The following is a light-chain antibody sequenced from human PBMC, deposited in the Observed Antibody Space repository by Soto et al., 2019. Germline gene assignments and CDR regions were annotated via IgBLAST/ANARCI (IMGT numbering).Light chain of an antibody. CDR2: QVS. Sequence: DVVMTQSPLSLPVTLGQPASISCRSSQSLVYSNGKTYLNWFLQRPGQSPRRLIYQVSNRDSGVPDRFSGSGSGSDFTLKISRVEAEDVGIYYCMQGTHWPPTFGPWTKMDIK. CDR1: QSLVYSNGKTY. CDR3: MQGTHWPPT. J-gene: IGKJ3*01. V-gene: IGKV2-30*01.